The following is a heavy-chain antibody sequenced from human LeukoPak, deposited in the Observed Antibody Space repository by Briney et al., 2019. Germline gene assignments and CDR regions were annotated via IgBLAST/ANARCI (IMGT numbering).Heavy chain of an antibody. CDR1: GGSISSYH. V-gene: IGHV4-59*01. CDR2: VYYSGST. J-gene: IGHJ5*02. D-gene: IGHD3-22*01. Sequence: SETLSLTCTVSGGSISSYHWSWIRQPPGKGLESIGYVYYSGSTTYNPSLKSRVTISVDTSKNQFSLKLSSVTAADTAVYYCARAPYSSGFYFFDPWGQGTLVTVSS. CDR3: ARAPYSSGFYFFDP.